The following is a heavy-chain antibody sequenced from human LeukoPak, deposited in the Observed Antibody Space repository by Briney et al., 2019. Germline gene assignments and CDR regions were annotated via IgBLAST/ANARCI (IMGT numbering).Heavy chain of an antibody. CDR1: GFTFSSYQ. CDR2: ISSSGRTI. D-gene: IGHD6-13*01. V-gene: IGHV3-48*03. J-gene: IGHJ3*02. Sequence: PGGSLRLSCATSGFTFSSYQMNWVRQAPGKGLEWVSYISSSGRTIYYADSVKGRFTISRDNAKNSLYLQMNSLRTEDTAVYYCAREAGGAADAFDIWGQGTMVTVSS. CDR3: AREAGGAADAFDI.